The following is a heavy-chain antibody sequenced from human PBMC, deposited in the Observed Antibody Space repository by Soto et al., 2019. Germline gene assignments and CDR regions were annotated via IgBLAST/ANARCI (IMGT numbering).Heavy chain of an antibody. V-gene: IGHV1-69*08. D-gene: IGHD5-18*01. CDR2: IIPILGIA. CDR1: GGTFRSYT. J-gene: IGHJ3*02. Sequence: QVQLVQSGAEVKKPGSSVKVSCEASGGTFRSYTISWVRQAPGQGLEWMGRIIPILGIANYAQKFQGRVTITADKSTSTAYMELSSLRSEDTAVYYCARDRTAMVIHDAFDIWGQGTMVTVSS. CDR3: ARDRTAMVIHDAFDI.